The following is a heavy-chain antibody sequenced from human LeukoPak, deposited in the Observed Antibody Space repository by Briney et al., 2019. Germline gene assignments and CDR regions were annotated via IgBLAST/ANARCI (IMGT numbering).Heavy chain of an antibody. CDR2: IYYSGST. J-gene: IGHJ4*02. CDR3: ARTPGLYYDSSGSHDY. V-gene: IGHV4-31*03. Sequence: PSETLSLTCTVSGGSISSGGYYWSWIRQHPGKGLEWIGYIYYSGSTYYNPPLKSRVTISVDTSKNQFSLKLSSVTAADTAVYYCARTPGLYYDSSGSHDYWGQGTLVTVSS. D-gene: IGHD3-22*01. CDR1: GGSISSGGYY.